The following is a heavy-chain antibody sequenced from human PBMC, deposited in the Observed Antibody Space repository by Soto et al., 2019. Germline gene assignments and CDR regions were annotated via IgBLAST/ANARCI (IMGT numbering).Heavy chain of an antibody. J-gene: IGHJ6*02. D-gene: IGHD5-12*01. Sequence: QVQLVQSGAEVKQPGASVKVSCKASGYTFTRSGISWVRQAPGQGPEWMGWISSYNGDTNYAQTFQGRVTMTTDTSTSTAYMELRSLRSDDTAVDYCAREGVAPYYYSGMDVWGQGTPVTVSS. V-gene: IGHV1-18*01. CDR1: GYTFTRSG. CDR3: AREGVAPYYYSGMDV. CDR2: ISSYNGDT.